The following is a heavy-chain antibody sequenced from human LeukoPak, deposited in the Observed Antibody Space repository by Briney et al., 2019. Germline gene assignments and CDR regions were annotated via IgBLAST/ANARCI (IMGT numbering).Heavy chain of an antibody. CDR3: ARAFGAARPWFDP. CDR2: INPSGNST. CDR1: GYIFTIYY. V-gene: IGHV1-46*01. J-gene: IGHJ5*02. D-gene: IGHD4/OR15-4a*01. Sequence: ASVRVSCKASGYIFTIYYMHWVRQAPGQGREWMGIINPSGNSTAYAQKFQGRVTMTRDMSTSTVYMELSSLRSEDTAVYYCARAFGAARPWFDPWGQGTLVTVSS.